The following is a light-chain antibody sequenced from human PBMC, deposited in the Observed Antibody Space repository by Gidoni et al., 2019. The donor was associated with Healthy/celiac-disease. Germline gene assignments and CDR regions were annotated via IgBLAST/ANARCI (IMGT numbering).Light chain of an antibody. V-gene: IGKV1-33*01. CDR2: DAS. J-gene: IGKJ5*01. Sequence: DIQMTQSPSSLSASVGDRVTITCQASQDISNYLNWYQQKPGKAPKLLIYDASNLETGVPSRFSGSGSGTDFPFTISSLQPEDIATYYCQQYDNLPITFGQGTRLEIE. CDR3: QQYDNLPIT. CDR1: QDISNY.